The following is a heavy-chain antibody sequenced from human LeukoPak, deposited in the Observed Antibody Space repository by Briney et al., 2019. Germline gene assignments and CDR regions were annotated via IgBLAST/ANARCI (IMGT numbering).Heavy chain of an antibody. D-gene: IGHD3-9*01. CDR1: GGSFSGYD. Sequence: SETLSLTCAVYGGSFSGYDWSWIRQPPGKGLEWIGEINHSGSTNYNPSLKSRVTISVDTSKNQFSLKLSSVTAADTAVYYCARERVLYYDILTGYRNDAFDIWGQGTMVTVSS. CDR3: ARERVLYYDILTGYRNDAFDI. J-gene: IGHJ3*02. CDR2: INHSGST. V-gene: IGHV4-34*01.